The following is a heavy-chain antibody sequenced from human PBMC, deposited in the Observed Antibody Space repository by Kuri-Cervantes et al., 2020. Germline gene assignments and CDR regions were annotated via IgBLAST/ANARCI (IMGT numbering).Heavy chain of an antibody. CDR3: AEGAKAIDY. CDR1: EFTFGTYA. V-gene: IGHV3-7*03. D-gene: IGHD4/OR15-4a*01. Sequence: GESLKISCAASEFTFGTYAMTWGRQAPGKGVEWVASKKEDGSEKYYVDSVKGRFTIYRDNSQETLFLQMNSLRAEDTAVYYCAEGAKAIDYWGQGTLVTVSS. CDR2: KKEDGSEK. J-gene: IGHJ4*02.